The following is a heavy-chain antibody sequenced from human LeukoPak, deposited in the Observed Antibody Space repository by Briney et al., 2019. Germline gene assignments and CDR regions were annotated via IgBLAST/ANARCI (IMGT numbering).Heavy chain of an antibody. CDR2: IYTTGST. CDR3: ARHIVVVPAAIGGHMGFDY. Sequence: SQTLSLTCTVSGGSISSGSYYWSWIRQPAGKGLDWIGRIYTTGSTNYNPSLKSRVTISVDTSKNQFSLNLSSVTAADTAVYYCARHIVVVPAAIGGHMGFDYWGQGTLVTVSS. J-gene: IGHJ4*02. D-gene: IGHD2-2*01. CDR1: GGSISSGSYY. V-gene: IGHV4-61*02.